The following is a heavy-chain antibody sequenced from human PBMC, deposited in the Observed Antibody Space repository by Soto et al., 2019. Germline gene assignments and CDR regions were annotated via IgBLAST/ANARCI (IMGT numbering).Heavy chain of an antibody. D-gene: IGHD5-12*01. CDR3: ASQDRIVATDRGAVGTNGKIL. V-gene: IGHV4-39*01. CDR1: GGSISSSSYY. J-gene: IGHJ4*02. CDR2: VYYSGST. Sequence: QLHLQESGPGLVKPSETLSLTCTVSGGSISSSSYYWGWIRQPPGKGLEWIGSVYYSGSTYYNPSLKSRVTISVDTSKNQFSLKLSSVTAADTAVYYCASQDRIVATDRGAVGTNGKILWGQGTLVTVSS.